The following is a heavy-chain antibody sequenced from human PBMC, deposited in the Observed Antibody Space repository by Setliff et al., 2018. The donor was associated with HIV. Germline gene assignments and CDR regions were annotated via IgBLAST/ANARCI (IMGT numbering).Heavy chain of an antibody. CDR2: MNPNSGNT. D-gene: IGHD6-19*01. Sequence: ASVKVSCKASGYTFTNSDINWVRQATGQGLEWMGWMNPNSGNTGYAQKFQGRVIMTRDTSITTAYMELSSLRSDDTAVYYCARGTWYTSGWYSSRYMDVWGKGTTVTVSS. J-gene: IGHJ6*03. V-gene: IGHV1-8*02. CDR1: GYTFTNSD. CDR3: ARGTWYTSGWYSSRYMDV.